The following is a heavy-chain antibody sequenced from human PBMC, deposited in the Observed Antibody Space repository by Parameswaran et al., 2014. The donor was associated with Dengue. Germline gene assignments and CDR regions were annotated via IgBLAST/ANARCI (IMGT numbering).Heavy chain of an antibody. Sequence: VRQMPGKGLEWMGIIYPGDSDPTYSPSFQGQVTISADKSISTAYLQWSSLKASDTAIYYCATYNWNDNYFDYWGLGTLVTVSS. D-gene: IGHD1-20*01. V-gene: IGHV5-51*01. CDR3: ATYNWNDNYFDY. CDR2: IYPGDSDP. J-gene: IGHJ4*02.